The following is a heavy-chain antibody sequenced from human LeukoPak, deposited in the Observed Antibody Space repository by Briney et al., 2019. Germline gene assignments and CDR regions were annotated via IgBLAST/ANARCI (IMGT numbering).Heavy chain of an antibody. CDR2: IWYDGSNK. V-gene: IGHV3-33*01. Sequence: GGSLRLSCAASGFTFSSYGMHWVRQAPGKGLEWVAVIWYDGSNKYYADSVKGRFTISRDNSKNTLYLQMNSPRAEDTAVCYCARYTQDEYSSGWFYFDYWGQGTLVTVSS. D-gene: IGHD6-19*01. CDR1: GFTFSSYG. J-gene: IGHJ4*02. CDR3: ARYTQDEYSSGWFYFDY.